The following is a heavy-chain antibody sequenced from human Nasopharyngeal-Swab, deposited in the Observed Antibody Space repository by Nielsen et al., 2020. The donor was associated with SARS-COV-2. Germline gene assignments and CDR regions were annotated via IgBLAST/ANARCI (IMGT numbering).Heavy chain of an antibody. CDR2: IIPIFGTA. CDR3: ARANLLPHIQLWAPRDYYYYYMDV. V-gene: IGHV1-69*13. CDR1: GATFSSYA. Sequence: SVKVSCKASGATFSSYAISWVRQAPGQGLEWMGGIIPIFGTANYAQKFQGRVTITADESTSTAYMELSSLRSEDTAVYYCARANLLPHIQLWAPRDYYYYYMDVWGKGTTVTVSS. J-gene: IGHJ6*03. D-gene: IGHD5-18*01.